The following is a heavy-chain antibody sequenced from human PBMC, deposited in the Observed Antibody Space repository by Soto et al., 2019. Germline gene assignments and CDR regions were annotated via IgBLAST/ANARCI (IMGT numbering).Heavy chain of an antibody. V-gene: IGHV4-59*01. CDR2: IYYSGST. Sequence: SETLSLTCTVSGGSISSYYWSWIRQPPGKGLEWIGNIYYSGSTNYNPSLKSRVTISVDTSKNQFSLKLSSVTAADTAVYYCAKSDCSSSSCSGFYGVDVWGQGTTVTVSS. CDR1: GGSISSYY. CDR3: AKSDCSSSSCSGFYGVDV. D-gene: IGHD2-2*01. J-gene: IGHJ6*02.